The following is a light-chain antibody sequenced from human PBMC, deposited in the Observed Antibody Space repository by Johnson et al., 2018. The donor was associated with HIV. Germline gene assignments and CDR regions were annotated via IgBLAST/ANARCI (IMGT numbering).Light chain of an antibody. J-gene: IGLJ1*01. Sequence: QSVLTQPPSVSAAPGQKVTISCSGSSSNIGNNYVSWYQQLPGTAPILLIYENNKRPSGIPDRFSGSKSGTSATLGITGLQTGDEAEYSCGTWDRSLSAYVFGTGTKATVL. CDR2: ENN. V-gene: IGLV1-51*02. CDR1: SSNIGNNY. CDR3: GTWDRSLSAYV.